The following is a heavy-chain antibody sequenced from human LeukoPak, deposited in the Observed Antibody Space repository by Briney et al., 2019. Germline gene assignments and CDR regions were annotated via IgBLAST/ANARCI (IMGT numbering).Heavy chain of an antibody. CDR1: GGTFSSYA. CDR3: ARPRLYQLPFCMDV. Sequence: SVKVSCKASGGTFSSYAISWVRQAPGQGLEWMGGIIPIFGTANYAQKFQGRVTITADESTSTAYMELSSLRSEDTAVYYCARPRLYQLPFCMDVWGQGTTVTVSS. CDR2: IIPIFGTA. D-gene: IGHD2-2*01. J-gene: IGHJ6*02. V-gene: IGHV1-69*13.